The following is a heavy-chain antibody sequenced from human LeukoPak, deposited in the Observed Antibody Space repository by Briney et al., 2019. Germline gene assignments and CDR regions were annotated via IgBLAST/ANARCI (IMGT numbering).Heavy chain of an antibody. V-gene: IGHV4-4*07. CDR2: IYTSGRT. D-gene: IGHD5-24*01. CDR1: GRSISYYY. CDR3: ARGLGHGDNPFGY. J-gene: IGHJ4*02. Sequence: SETLSLTCTVSGRSISYYYWSWIRQPAGKGLEWIGRIYTSGRTNYHSSLKSRVTMSVDTSNNQFSLKLTSVTAADTAVYYCARGLGHGDNPFGYWGQGTLVTVSS.